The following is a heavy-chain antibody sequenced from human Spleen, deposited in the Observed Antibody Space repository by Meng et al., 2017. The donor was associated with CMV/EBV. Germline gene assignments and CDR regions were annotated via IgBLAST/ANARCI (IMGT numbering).Heavy chain of an antibody. CDR2: IYYSGSS. CDR1: GDSISGFY. D-gene: IGHD6-6*01. CDR3: AGEIFSSSSRYYYGMDV. V-gene: IGHV4-59*01. J-gene: IGHJ6*02. Sequence: GSLRLSCTVSGDSISGFYWSWVRQPPGKGLEWIGYIYYSGSSNYNPSLKSRATISVDTSKNQFSLELSSVTAADTAVYYCAGEIFSSSSRYYYGMDVWGQGTTVTVSS.